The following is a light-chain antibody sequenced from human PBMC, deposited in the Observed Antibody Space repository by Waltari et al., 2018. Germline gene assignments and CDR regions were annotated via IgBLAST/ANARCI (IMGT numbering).Light chain of an antibody. CDR3: QQSYSTPPLT. V-gene: IGKV4-1*01. CDR1: PSVLYSSNNKNY. J-gene: IGKJ4*01. Sequence: DIVMTQSPDSLAVSLGERATINCKSSPSVLYSSNNKNYLPYYQQKPGQPPKLLIYWASTRESGVPDRFSGSGSGTDFTLTISSLQAEDVAVYYCQQSYSTPPLTFGGGTKVEIK. CDR2: WAS.